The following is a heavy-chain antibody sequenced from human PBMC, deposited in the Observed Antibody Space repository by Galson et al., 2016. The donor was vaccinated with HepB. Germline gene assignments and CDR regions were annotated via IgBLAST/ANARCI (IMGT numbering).Heavy chain of an antibody. J-gene: IGHJ4*02. CDR1: GFRFSDYN. Sequence: SLRLSCAASGFRFSDYNMNWVRQAPGRGLEWVAYISASSGTIYYANSVKGRFTISRDNANNSLSLQMNSLRANDTAVYYCAKKSLVAGTATYVFDNWGQGTLVTVSS. CDR3: AKKSLVAGTATYVFDN. V-gene: IGHV3-48*01. D-gene: IGHD6-19*01. CDR2: ISASSGTI.